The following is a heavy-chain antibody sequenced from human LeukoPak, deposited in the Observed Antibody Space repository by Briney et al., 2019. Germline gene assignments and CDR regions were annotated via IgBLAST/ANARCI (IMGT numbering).Heavy chain of an antibody. J-gene: IGHJ4*02. CDR3: ARGGSTSAY. V-gene: IGHV4-59*01. CDR2: IYYSGST. CDR1: GGSISSYY. Sequence: SETLSLTCTVSGGSISSYYWSWIRQPPGKGLEWIGYIYYSGSTNYNPSLKSRVTISVDTSKNQFSLKLSSVTAADTAVYYCARGGSTSAYWGQGTLVTVSS. D-gene: IGHD3-3*01.